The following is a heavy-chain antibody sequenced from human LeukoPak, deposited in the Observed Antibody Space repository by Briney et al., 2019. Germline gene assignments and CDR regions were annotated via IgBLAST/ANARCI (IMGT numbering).Heavy chain of an antibody. D-gene: IGHD3-22*01. CDR2: IVVGSGNT. CDR3: AAGETYYYDSSGYPDAFDI. CDR1: GGTFSSYA. J-gene: IGHJ3*02. Sequence: SVKVSCKASGGTFSSYAISWVRQARGQRLEWIGWIVVGSGNTNYAQKFQERVTITRDMSTSTAYMELSSLRSEDTAVYYCAAGETYYYDSSGYPDAFDIWGQGTMVTVSS. V-gene: IGHV1-58*02.